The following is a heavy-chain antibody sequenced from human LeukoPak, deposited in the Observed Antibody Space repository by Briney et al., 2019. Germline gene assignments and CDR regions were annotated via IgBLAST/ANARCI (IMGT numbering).Heavy chain of an antibody. CDR3: ARLSGSYFGLDY. D-gene: IGHD1-26*01. CDR1: GFTFSSYS. Sequence: GGSPRLSCAASGFTFSSYSMNWVRQAPGKGLEWVSSISSSSSYIYYADSVKGRFTISRDNAKNSLYLQMNSLRAEDTAVYYCARLSGSYFGLDYWGQGTLVTVSS. V-gene: IGHV3-21*01. CDR2: ISSSSSYI. J-gene: IGHJ4*02.